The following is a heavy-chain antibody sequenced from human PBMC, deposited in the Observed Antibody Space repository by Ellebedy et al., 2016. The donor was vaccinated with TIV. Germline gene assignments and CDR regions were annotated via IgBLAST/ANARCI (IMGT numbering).Heavy chain of an antibody. Sequence: SETLSLTXTVSGGSISSYYWSWIRQPPGKGLEWIGYIYYSGSTNYNPSLKSRVTISVDTSKNQFSLKLSSVTAADTAVYYCARMFFQGSYNWFDPWGQGTLVTVSS. V-gene: IGHV4-59*13. D-gene: IGHD3/OR15-3a*01. CDR3: ARMFFQGSYNWFDP. CDR2: IYYSGST. CDR1: GGSISSYY. J-gene: IGHJ5*02.